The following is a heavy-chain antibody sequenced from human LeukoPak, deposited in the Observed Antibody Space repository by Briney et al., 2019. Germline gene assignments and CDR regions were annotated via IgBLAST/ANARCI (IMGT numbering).Heavy chain of an antibody. CDR3: ARDRGSSSSVGAFDI. Sequence: SQTLPLTCTVSGGSISSGSYYWSWIRQPAGKGLEWIGRIYTSGSTNYNPSLKSRVTISVDTSKNQFSLKLSSVTAADTAVYYCARDRGSSSSVGAFDIWGQGTMVTVSS. CDR1: GGSISSGSYY. D-gene: IGHD6-6*01. V-gene: IGHV4-61*02. J-gene: IGHJ3*02. CDR2: IYTSGST.